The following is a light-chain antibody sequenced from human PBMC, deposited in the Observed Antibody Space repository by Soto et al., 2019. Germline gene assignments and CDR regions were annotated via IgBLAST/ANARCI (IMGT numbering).Light chain of an antibody. V-gene: IGLV2-8*01. J-gene: IGLJ3*02. CDR1: SSDVGAYKY. Sequence: QSALTQPPSASGSPGQSVTISCTGTSSDVGAYKYVSWYQQYPGKAPKLMIYVVTKRPSGVPDRFSGSKSGNTASLTVSGLQAEDEADYYCTSYVGNDIWVFGGGTKLTDL. CDR2: VVT. CDR3: TSYVGNDIWV.